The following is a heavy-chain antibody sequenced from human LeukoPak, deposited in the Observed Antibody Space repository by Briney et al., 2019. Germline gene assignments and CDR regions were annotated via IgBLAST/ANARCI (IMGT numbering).Heavy chain of an antibody. D-gene: IGHD6-19*01. Sequence: SETLSLTCTVSGGSISSYYWSWVRQPAGKGLEWIGRIYSSGSTDYNPSLKSRVTISVDTPKNQFSLKLSSVTAADTAVYYCATEQWLVRGPFDYWGQGTLVTVSS. V-gene: IGHV4-4*07. CDR3: ATEQWLVRGPFDY. CDR1: GGSISSYY. J-gene: IGHJ4*02. CDR2: IYSSGST.